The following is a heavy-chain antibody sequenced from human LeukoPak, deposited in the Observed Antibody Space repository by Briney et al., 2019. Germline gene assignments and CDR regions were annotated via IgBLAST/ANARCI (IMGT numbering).Heavy chain of an antibody. CDR3: AKRGVVIRVILVGFHKEAYYFDS. D-gene: IGHD3-22*01. Sequence: PGGSLRLSCAASGFTFSNYAMGWVRQAPGKGLEWVSTLSGTGRSTYYADSVKGRFSISRDNSKNTVYLEMNSLRAEDTAVYFCAKRGVVIRVILVGFHKEAYYFDSWGQGALVTVSS. V-gene: IGHV3-23*01. CDR2: LSGTGRST. CDR1: GFTFSNYA. J-gene: IGHJ4*02.